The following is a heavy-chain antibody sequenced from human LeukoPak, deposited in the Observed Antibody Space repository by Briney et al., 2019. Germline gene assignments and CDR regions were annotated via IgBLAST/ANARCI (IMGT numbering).Heavy chain of an antibody. D-gene: IGHD3-10*01. CDR2: IYYSGST. Sequence: SETLSLTCTVSGGSISSSSYYWGWIRQPPGKGLEWIGSIYYSGSTYYNPSLKSRVTISVDTSKNQFSLKLSSVTAADTAVYYCARPDYGSGMVSFDYWGQGTLVTVSS. V-gene: IGHV4-39*01. J-gene: IGHJ4*02. CDR3: ARPDYGSGMVSFDY. CDR1: GGSISSSSYY.